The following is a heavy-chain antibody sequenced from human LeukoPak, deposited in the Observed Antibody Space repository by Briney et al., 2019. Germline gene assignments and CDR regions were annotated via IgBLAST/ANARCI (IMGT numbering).Heavy chain of an antibody. D-gene: IGHD3-9*01. CDR2: INPNSGCT. Sequence: ASVKVSCKASGYTFTGYYMHWVRQAPGQGLEWMGWINPNSGCTNYAQKFQGRVTMTRDTSISTAYMELSRLRSDDTAVYYCARTEKYYDILTGFNWFDPWGQGTLVTVSS. V-gene: IGHV1-2*02. CDR1: GYTFTGYY. CDR3: ARTEKYYDILTGFNWFDP. J-gene: IGHJ5*02.